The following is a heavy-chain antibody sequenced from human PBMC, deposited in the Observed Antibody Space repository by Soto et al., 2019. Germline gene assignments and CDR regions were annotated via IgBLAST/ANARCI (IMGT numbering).Heavy chain of an antibody. CDR1: GGSISSGGYY. CDR2: IYYSGST. CDR3: ARSHILTVYFDY. V-gene: IGHV4-31*03. J-gene: IGHJ4*02. Sequence: PSETLSLTCTVSGGSISSGGYYWSWIRQHPGKGLEWIGYIYYSGSTYYNPSLKSRVTISVDTSKNQFSLKLSSVTAADTAVYYCARSHILTVYFDYWGQGTLVTVSS. D-gene: IGHD3-9*01.